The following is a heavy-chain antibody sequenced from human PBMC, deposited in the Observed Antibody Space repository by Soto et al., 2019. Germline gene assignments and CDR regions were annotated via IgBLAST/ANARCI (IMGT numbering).Heavy chain of an antibody. J-gene: IGHJ6*04. CDR2: IIPIFGTA. CDR3: ARFASSSSHSPVRLYGMSL. V-gene: IGHV1-69*06. Sequence: SVKVSCKASGGTFSSYAISRVRQAPGQGLEWMGGIIPIFGTANNAQKFQGRVTITADKSTSTAYMELSSVRSEDTAVYYCARFASSSSHSPVRLYGMSLWGKRTTGTV. CDR1: GGTFSSYA. D-gene: IGHD6-13*01.